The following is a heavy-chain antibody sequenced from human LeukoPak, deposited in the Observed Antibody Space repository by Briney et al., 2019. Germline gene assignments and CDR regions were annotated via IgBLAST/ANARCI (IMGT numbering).Heavy chain of an antibody. D-gene: IGHD3-3*01. CDR2: MNPNSGNT. V-gene: IGHV1-8*03. J-gene: IGHJ5*02. CDR3: SVLRFLEWLKDRKFDP. CDR1: GYTFTSYD. Sequence: ASVKVSCKASGYTFTSYDINWVRQATGQGLEWMGWMNPNSGNTGYAQKFQGRVTITRNTSISTAYMELSSLRSEDTAVYYWSVLRFLEWLKDRKFDPWGQGTLVTVSS.